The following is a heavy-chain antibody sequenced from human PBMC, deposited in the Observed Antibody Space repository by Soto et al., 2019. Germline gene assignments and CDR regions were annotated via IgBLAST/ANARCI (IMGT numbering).Heavy chain of an antibody. Sequence: SLRLSCTASGFTFGDYAMSWVRQAPGKGLEWVGFIRSKAYGGTTEYAASVKGRFTISRDDSKSIAYLQMNSLKTEDTAVYYCTREVEYYYGSGSYYPSGYGMDVWGQGATVTVSS. D-gene: IGHD3-10*01. CDR3: TREVEYYYGSGSYYPSGYGMDV. V-gene: IGHV3-49*04. CDR2: IRSKAYGGTT. J-gene: IGHJ6*02. CDR1: GFTFGDYA.